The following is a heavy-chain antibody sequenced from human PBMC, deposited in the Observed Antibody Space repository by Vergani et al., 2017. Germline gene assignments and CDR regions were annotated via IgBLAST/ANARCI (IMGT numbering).Heavy chain of an antibody. CDR3: ARASLRALVGYYYYMDV. CDR2: IYHSGST. V-gene: IGHV4-38-2*01. CDR1: GDSISSGYY. J-gene: IGHJ6*03. Sequence: QVQLQESGPGLVKPSETLSLTCAVSGDSISSGYYWGWIRQPPGKGLEWIGSIYHSGSTYYNPSLKSRVTISLDKSKNQFSLWVNSVTAADTAVYFCARASLRALVGYYYYMDVWGKGKTVVVSS. D-gene: IGHD3-16*02.